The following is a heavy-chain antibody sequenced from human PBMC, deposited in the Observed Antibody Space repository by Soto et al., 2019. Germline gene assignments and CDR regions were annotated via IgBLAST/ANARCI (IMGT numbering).Heavy chain of an antibody. CDR3: ARTLPNRQLFDS. Sequence: SETLSLTCTVSGGSISSYYWSWIRQPPGKGLEWIGYIYYSGSTNYNPSLRSRVTISVDTSKNQFSLKLSSVTAADTAVYYCARTLPNRQLFDSWSQGTLVTVSS. CDR1: GGSISSYY. J-gene: IGHJ4*02. V-gene: IGHV4-59*01. CDR2: IYYSGST. D-gene: IGHD1-1*01.